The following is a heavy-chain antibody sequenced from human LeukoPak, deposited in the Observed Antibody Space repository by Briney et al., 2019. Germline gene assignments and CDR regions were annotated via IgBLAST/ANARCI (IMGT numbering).Heavy chain of an antibody. Sequence: KPSETLSLTCTVSGGSVSSGSYYWSWIRQPPGKGLEWSGYIYYSGSTNYNPSLKSRVTISVGTSKNQFSLKLSSVTAADTAVYYCARGDVLRYFDWFGFDYWGQGTLVTVSS. CDR3: ARGDVLRYFDWFGFDY. D-gene: IGHD3-9*01. V-gene: IGHV4-61*01. CDR2: IYYSGST. CDR1: GGSVSSGSYY. J-gene: IGHJ4*02.